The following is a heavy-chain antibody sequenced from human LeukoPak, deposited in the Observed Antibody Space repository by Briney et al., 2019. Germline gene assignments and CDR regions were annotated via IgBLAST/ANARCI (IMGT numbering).Heavy chain of an antibody. CDR2: INHSGST. D-gene: IGHD4-17*01. CDR3: ARQDYGDFSLRNDAFDI. CDR1: GGSFSGYY. J-gene: IGHJ3*02. Sequence: PSETLSLTCAVDGGSFSGYYWGWIRQPPGKGLGWIGEINHSGSTNYNPSLKSRVTISVDTSKNQFSLKLSSVTAADTAVYYCARQDYGDFSLRNDAFDIWGQGTMVTVSS. V-gene: IGHV4-34*01.